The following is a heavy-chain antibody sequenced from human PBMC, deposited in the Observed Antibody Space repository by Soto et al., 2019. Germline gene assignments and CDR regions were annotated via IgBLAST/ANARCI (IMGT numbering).Heavy chain of an antibody. CDR3: ARDGMTTGDT. CDR1: GVSVRSYT. V-gene: IGHV4-4*07. Sequence: QLQLQESGPGQVRPSETLSLTCIVSGVSVRSYTWSWVRQPANKGLEWIGRVFSSVGATYNPSLKSRVSISMDTPENRISLKLDSVTAADAGVYFCARDGMTTGDTWGPGTLVTVSS. CDR2: VFSSVGA. D-gene: IGHD2-21*02. J-gene: IGHJ4*02.